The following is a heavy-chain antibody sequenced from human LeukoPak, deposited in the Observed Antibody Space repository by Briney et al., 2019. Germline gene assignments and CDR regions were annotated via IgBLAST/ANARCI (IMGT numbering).Heavy chain of an antibody. Sequence: KPSETLSLTCTVSAGSINSNSCFWVWIRQPPGKGLEWIGSISYSGSTYYNPSLKSRVTISVDTSKNQFSLKLSSVTAADTAVYYCAGGQTIVGATGDFWGQGTLVTVSS. V-gene: IGHV4-39*01. D-gene: IGHD1-26*01. CDR1: AGSINSNSCF. J-gene: IGHJ4*02. CDR3: AGGQTIVGATGDF. CDR2: ISYSGST.